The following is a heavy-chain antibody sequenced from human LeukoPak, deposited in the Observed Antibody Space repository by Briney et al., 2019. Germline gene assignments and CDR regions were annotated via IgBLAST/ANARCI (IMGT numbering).Heavy chain of an antibody. V-gene: IGHV3-7*01. D-gene: IGHD1-26*01. CDR3: ARDSGYSAFDYSFDY. J-gene: IGHJ4*02. CDR1: GFTFSNNW. Sequence: GGSLRLSCAVSGFTFSNNWMSWVRQAPGRGLEWVASIKQDGNDKYYVDSVKGRFTISRDNSKNTLYLQMNSLRAEDTAVYYCARDSGYSAFDYSFDYWGQGTLVTVSS. CDR2: IKQDGNDK.